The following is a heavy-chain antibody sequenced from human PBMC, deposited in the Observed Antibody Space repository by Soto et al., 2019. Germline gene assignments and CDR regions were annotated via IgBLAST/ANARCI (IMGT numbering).Heavy chain of an antibody. V-gene: IGHV4-39*01. CDR3: AGLYPYDSSGYHLAY. CDR2: IYYLGNT. D-gene: IGHD3-22*01. Sequence: SETLSLTCTVSGASTRSSSSYWGWVPQPPVKGLEWVGSIYYLGNTYYNPSLGSRVTISLDTSKNQFSLRLSSVTAADTAVFYCAGLYPYDSSGYHLAYWGQGSLVTVSS. J-gene: IGHJ4*02. CDR1: GASTRSSSSY.